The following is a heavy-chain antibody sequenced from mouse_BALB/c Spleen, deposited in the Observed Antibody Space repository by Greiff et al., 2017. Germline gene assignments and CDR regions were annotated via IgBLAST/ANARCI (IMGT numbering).Heavy chain of an antibody. J-gene: IGHJ2*01. V-gene: IGHV5-17*02. D-gene: IGHD2-4*01. Sequence: EVKVVESGGGLVQPGGSRKLSCAASGFTFSSFGMHWVRQAPEKGLEWVAYISSGSSTIYYAETVKGRFTISRDNPKNTLFLQMTSLRSEDTAMYYCARGGLRRFDYWGQGTTLTVSS. CDR3: ARGGLRRFDY. CDR2: ISSGSSTI. CDR1: GFTFSSFG.